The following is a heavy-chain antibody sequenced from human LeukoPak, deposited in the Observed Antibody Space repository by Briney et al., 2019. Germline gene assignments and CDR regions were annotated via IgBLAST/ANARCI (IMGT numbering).Heavy chain of an antibody. CDR2: IIPIFGTA. D-gene: IGHD6-19*01. CDR3: ASGGSSGFRAGAFDI. J-gene: IGHJ3*02. CDR1: GGTFSSYA. Sequence: ASVKVSCKASGGTFSSYAISWVRQAPGQGLEWMGGIIPIFGTANYAQKFQGRVTITADKSTSTAYMELSSLRSEDTAVYYCASGGSSGFRAGAFDIWGQGTMVTVSS. V-gene: IGHV1-69*06.